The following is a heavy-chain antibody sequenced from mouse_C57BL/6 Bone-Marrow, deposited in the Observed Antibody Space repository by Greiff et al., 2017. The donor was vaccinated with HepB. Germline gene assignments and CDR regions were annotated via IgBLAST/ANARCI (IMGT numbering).Heavy chain of an antibody. CDR2: INPSTGGT. Sequence: VQLQQSGPELVKPGASVKISCKASGYSFTGYYMNWVKQSPEKSLEWIGEINPSTGGTTYNQKFKAKATLTVDKSSSTAYMQLKSLTSEDSAVYYCARSYYGSSYRYFDVWGTGTTVTVSS. D-gene: IGHD1-1*01. CDR3: ARSYYGSSYRYFDV. V-gene: IGHV1-42*01. CDR1: GYSFTGYY. J-gene: IGHJ1*03.